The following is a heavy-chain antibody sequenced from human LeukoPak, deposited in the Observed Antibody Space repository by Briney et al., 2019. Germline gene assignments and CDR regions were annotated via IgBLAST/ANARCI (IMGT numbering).Heavy chain of an antibody. CDR1: GGTFSSYA. D-gene: IGHD3-10*01. V-gene: IGHV1-69*01. J-gene: IGHJ4*02. Sequence: VASVKVSCKTSGGTFSSYAISWGRQAPGQGLGWMGGIIPIFGTANYAQKFQGRVTITADESTSKAYMELSSLRSEDTAVYYCARAGGWDGSGSYYIPYYFDYWGQGTLVTVSS. CDR3: ARAGGWDGSGSYYIPYYFDY. CDR2: IIPIFGTA.